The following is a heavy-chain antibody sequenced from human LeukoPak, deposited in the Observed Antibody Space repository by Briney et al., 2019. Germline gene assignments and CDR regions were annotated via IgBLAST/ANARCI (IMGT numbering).Heavy chain of an antibody. CDR2: INPNDGGT. D-gene: IGHD4-17*01. J-gene: IGHJ4*02. CDR3: ARDDYGDLQYFEN. Sequence: ASVKVSCKASGYTFTKNFLHWVRQAPGQGLEWMGWINPNDGGTLYAQKFQGRVTMTTDTSNATAYMEMSTLTSDDTAVYYCARDDYGDLQYFENWGQGTLVTVSS. V-gene: IGHV1-2*02. CDR1: GYTFTKNF.